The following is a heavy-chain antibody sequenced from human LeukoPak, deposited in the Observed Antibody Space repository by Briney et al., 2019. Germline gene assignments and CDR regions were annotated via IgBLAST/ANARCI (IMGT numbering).Heavy chain of an antibody. D-gene: IGHD3-10*01. CDR1: GGSISGHY. CDR3: ATSRGSDGSGTY. Sequence: PSETLSLTCTVSGGSISGHYWSWIRQPPGKGLEWIGTFYNSGTNYNPSLTSRVTIVVDTSKNQFALRLSYVTAADTAIYYCATSRGSDGSGTYWGQGTLVTVSS. CDR2: FYNSGT. J-gene: IGHJ4*02. V-gene: IGHV4-59*11.